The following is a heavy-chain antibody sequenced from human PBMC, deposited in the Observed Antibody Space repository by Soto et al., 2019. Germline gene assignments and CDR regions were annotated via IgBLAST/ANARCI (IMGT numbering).Heavy chain of an antibody. CDR2: LRPRTGTT. J-gene: IGHJ6*02. V-gene: IGHV1-46*01. CDR3: ALGTVDSVPDYYGMDV. D-gene: IGHD4-17*01. CDR1: GYTFTNYY. Sequence: ASVKVSCKASGYTFTNYYIHWLRQAPGQGLEWLGILRPRTGTTGYAQKFQGRVTITADKSTSTAYMELSSLRSEDTAVYYCALGTVDSVPDYYGMDVWGQGTMVTVSS.